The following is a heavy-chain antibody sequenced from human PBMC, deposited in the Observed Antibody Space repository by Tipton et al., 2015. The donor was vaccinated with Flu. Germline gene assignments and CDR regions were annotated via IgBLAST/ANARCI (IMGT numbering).Heavy chain of an antibody. J-gene: IGHJ4*02. D-gene: IGHD3-9*01. V-gene: IGHV4-38-2*02. CDR3: ARVMRTGYYKYFDY. CDR1: GYSISSGYY. Sequence: TLSLTCTVSGYSISSGYYWGWIRQPPGKGLEWIGSIYYSGSTYYNPSLKSRVTISVDTSKNQFSLKLSSVTAADTAVYYCARVMRTGYYKYFDYWGQGTLVTVSS. CDR2: IYYSGST.